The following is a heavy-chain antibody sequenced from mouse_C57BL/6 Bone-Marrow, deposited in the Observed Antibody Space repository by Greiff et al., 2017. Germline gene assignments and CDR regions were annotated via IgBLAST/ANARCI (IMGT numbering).Heavy chain of an antibody. J-gene: IGHJ3*01. CDR1: GYSLTSYG. V-gene: IGHV2-9*01. Sequence: QVQLQQSGPGLAAPSQSLSITCTVSGYSLTSYGVDWVRQPPGKGLEWLGVIWGGGSTNYNSALMSRLSISKDHSKSQVFLQMNRLQTDATAMYYCAKRGTGTGAYWGQGTLVTVSA. CDR2: IWGGGST. CDR3: AKRGTGTGAY. D-gene: IGHD4-1*01.